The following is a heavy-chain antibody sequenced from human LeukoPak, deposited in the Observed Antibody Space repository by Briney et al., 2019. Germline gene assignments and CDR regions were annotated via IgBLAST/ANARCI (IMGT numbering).Heavy chain of an antibody. J-gene: IGHJ6*02. CDR2: INHSGST. CDR1: GGSFSGYY. CDR3: ARGKQQLVRDFTTRPGRGKYGMDV. V-gene: IGHV4-34*01. Sequence: SETLSLTCAVYGGSFSGYYWSWIRQPPGKGLEWIGEINHSGSTNYNPSLKSRVTISVDTSKNQFSLKLSSVTAADAAVYYCARGKQQLVRDFTTRPGRGKYGMDVWGQGTTVTVSS. D-gene: IGHD6-13*01.